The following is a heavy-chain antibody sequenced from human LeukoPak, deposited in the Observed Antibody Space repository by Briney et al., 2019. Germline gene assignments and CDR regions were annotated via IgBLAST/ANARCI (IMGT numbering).Heavy chain of an antibody. J-gene: IGHJ4*02. CDR2: IYPGDSDT. V-gene: IGHV5-51*01. CDR3: ARPRFYGSGSSPFDY. CDR1: EYSFTTYW. Sequence: GESLKISCKGSEYSFTTYWIGWVRQMPGKGLEWMGIIYPGDSDTRYSPSLQGQVTISADKSISTAYLQWSSLKASDTAIYYCARPRFYGSGSSPFDYWGQGTLVTVSS. D-gene: IGHD3-10*01.